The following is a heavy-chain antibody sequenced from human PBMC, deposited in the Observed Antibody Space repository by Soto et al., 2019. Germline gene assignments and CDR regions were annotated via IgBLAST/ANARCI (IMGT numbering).Heavy chain of an antibody. V-gene: IGHV5-51*01. J-gene: IGHJ4*02. CDR2: IYPGDSDT. CDR1: GYSLTSYW. D-gene: IGHD4-17*01. Sequence: GESLKISCKGSGYSLTSYWIGWVRQMPGKGLEWMGIIYPGDSDTRYSPSFQGQVTISADRSISTAYLQWSSLKASDTAMYYCARRSRSSGESHYWGQGPLVTLS. CDR3: ARRSRSSGESHY.